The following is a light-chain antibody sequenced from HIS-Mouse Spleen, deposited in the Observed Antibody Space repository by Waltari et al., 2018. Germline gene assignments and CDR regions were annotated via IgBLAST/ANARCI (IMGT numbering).Light chain of an antibody. CDR1: SSDVGGYNY. J-gene: IGLJ3*02. CDR2: DVS. V-gene: IGLV2-14*03. CDR3: SSYTSSSTRV. Sequence: QSALTQPASVSGSPGQSITISCTGTSSDVGGYNYVPWYQQHPGKAPKLMNEDVSNRPSGVSNRFSGSKSGNTASLTISGLQAEDEADYYCSSYTSSSTRVFGGGTKLTVL.